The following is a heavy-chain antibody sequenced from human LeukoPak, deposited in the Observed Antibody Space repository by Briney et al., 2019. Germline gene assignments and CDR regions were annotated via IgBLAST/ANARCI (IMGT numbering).Heavy chain of an antibody. J-gene: IGHJ4*02. Sequence: KASETLSLTCAVYGGSFSDYYWSLIRQPPGKGREWIGEINHSATTNYSPSLKSRVSISVDTSKNQFSLKLDSVTAADAAMYPSGSYRYTGSFDSWGQGMLVNVSS. CDR1: GGSFSDYY. CDR2: INHSATT. CDR3: GSYRYTGSFDS. V-gene: IGHV4-34*01. D-gene: IGHD3-16*02.